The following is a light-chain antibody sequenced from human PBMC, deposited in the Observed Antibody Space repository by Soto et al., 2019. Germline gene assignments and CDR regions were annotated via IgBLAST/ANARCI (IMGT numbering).Light chain of an antibody. Sequence: QSALTQPASVSGSPGQSITISCTGTSSDVGSYNLVSWYQQHPTKAPKLLIFEGSKRPSGVSNRFSGSKSGNTASLTISGLQAVDEADYYCCSFAGSSTVVFGGVTKLTVL. V-gene: IGLV2-23*01. CDR3: CSFAGSSTVV. CDR2: EGS. CDR1: SSDVGSYNL. J-gene: IGLJ2*01.